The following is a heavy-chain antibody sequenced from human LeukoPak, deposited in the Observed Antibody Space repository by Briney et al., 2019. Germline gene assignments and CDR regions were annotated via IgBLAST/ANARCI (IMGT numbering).Heavy chain of an antibody. CDR3: ARATSYCSSTSCYFHYMDV. CDR1: GGTFSSYA. D-gene: IGHD2-2*01. Sequence: GSSVKVSCKASGGTFSSYAISWVRQAPGQGLEWMGGIIPIFGTANYAQKFQGRVTITADESTSTAYMELSSLRSEDTAVYYCARATSYCSSTSCYFHYMDVWGKGTTVTVSS. J-gene: IGHJ6*03. V-gene: IGHV1-69*01. CDR2: IIPIFGTA.